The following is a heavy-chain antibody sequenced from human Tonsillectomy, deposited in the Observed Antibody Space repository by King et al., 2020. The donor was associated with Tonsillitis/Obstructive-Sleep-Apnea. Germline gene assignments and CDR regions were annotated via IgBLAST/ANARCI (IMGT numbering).Heavy chain of an antibody. CDR1: GGTVTTDT. J-gene: IGHJ6*02. V-gene: IGHV1-69*01. Sequence: QVQLVESGAEVKKPGSSVTVSCKASGGTVTTDTISWVRQAPGQGLEWMGGIIPMSGTAHYSQKCRGRVTITADSSTNTVFLELNSLRSEDTAVYYCARVHSTGFYTGLGGMDVWGQGTTVTVSS. CDR2: IIPMSGTA. CDR3: ARVHSTGFYTGLGGMDV. D-gene: IGHD3-22*01.